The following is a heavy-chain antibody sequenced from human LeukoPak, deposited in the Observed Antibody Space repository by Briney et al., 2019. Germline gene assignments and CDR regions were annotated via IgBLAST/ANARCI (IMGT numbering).Heavy chain of an antibody. CDR1: GGSISSYY. CDR2: IYYSGST. J-gene: IGHJ4*02. D-gene: IGHD3-16*01. CDR3: ARAPGGWFDY. V-gene: IGHV4-59*01. Sequence: PSETLSLTCTVSGGSISSYYWSWIRQPPGKGLEWIGYIYYSGSTNYNPSLKSRVTISVDTSKNQFSLKLSSVTAADTAVYYCARAPGGWFDYWGQGTLVTVSS.